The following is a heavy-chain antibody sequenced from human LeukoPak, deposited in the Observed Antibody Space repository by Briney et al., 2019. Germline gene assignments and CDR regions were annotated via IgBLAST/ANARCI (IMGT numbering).Heavy chain of an antibody. J-gene: IGHJ3*02. CDR3: ARRGGAFDI. D-gene: IGHD2-15*01. CDR2: IYYSGST. Sequence: SETLSLTCTVSGGSISSYYWSWIRQPPGKGLGWIGYIYYSGSTNYNPSLKSRVTISVDTSKNQFSLKLSSVTAADTAVYYCARRGGAFDIWGQGTMVTVSS. V-gene: IGHV4-59*08. CDR1: GGSISSYY.